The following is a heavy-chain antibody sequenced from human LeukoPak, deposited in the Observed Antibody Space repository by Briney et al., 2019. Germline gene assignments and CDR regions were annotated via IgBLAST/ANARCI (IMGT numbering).Heavy chain of an antibody. Sequence: GGSLRLSCAASGIIFSNYAMHWVRQGPGKGLEWVSGINWDGGAYNYGASVKGRFIISRDNAKNSLYLEMNSLRVEDTAVYFCARDLSSSWYSLAYWGQGILVTVSS. CDR2: INWDGGAY. D-gene: IGHD2-15*01. V-gene: IGHV3-20*04. J-gene: IGHJ4*02. CDR3: ARDLSSSWYSLAY. CDR1: GIIFSNYA.